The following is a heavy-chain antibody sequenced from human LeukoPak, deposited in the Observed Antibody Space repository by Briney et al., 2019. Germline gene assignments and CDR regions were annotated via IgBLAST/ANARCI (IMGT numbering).Heavy chain of an antibody. CDR1: GFTFSDYY. J-gene: IGHJ4*02. V-gene: IGHV3-20*04. Sequence: PGGSLRLSCAASGFTFSDYYMSWVRQAPGKGLEWVSGINWNGGSTGYADSVKGRFTISRDNAKNSLYLQMNSLRAEDTALYYCARDSSAFGGVIVPYYFDYWGQGTLVTVSS. CDR2: INWNGGST. CDR3: ARDSSAFGGVIVPYYFDY. D-gene: IGHD3-16*02.